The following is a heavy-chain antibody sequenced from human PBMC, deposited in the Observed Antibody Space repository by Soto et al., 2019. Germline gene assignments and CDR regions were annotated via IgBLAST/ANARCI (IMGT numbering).Heavy chain of an antibody. CDR1: GGTFSSYA. Sequence: QVQLVQSGAEVKKPGSSVKVSCKASGGTFSSYAISWVRQAPGQGLEWMGGIIPIFGTANYAQKFQGRVTITADESTSTAYMELSSLRSEDTAVYYCARDLESYCSGGSCYAGDFYYYGMDVWGQGTTVTVSS. D-gene: IGHD2-15*01. CDR3: ARDLESYCSGGSCYAGDFYYYGMDV. J-gene: IGHJ6*02. CDR2: IIPIFGTA. V-gene: IGHV1-69*01.